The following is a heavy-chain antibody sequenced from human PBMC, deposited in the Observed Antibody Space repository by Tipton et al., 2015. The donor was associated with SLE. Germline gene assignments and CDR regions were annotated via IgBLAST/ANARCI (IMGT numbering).Heavy chain of an antibody. J-gene: IGHJ4*02. CDR1: GFTFSSYG. CDR3: ARDHSSSWYEGFDY. D-gene: IGHD6-13*01. Sequence: RSLRLSCAASGFTFSSYGMHWVRQAPGKGLEWVAVISYDGSNKYYADSVKGRFTISRDNSKNTLYLQMNSLRAEDTAVYYCARDHSSSWYEGFDYWGQGTLVTVSS. V-gene: IGHV3-30*03. CDR2: ISYDGSNK.